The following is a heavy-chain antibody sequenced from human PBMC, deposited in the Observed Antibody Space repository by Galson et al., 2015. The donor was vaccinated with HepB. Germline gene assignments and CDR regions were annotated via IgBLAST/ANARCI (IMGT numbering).Heavy chain of an antibody. V-gene: IGHV3-30*18. CDR3: AKGLSPILWFGELSVRSDNWFDP. Sequence: SLGLSCAASGFTFSSYGMHWVHQAPGKGLEWVAVISYDGSNKYYADSVKGRFTISRDNSKNTLYLQMNSLRAEDTAVYYCAKGLSPILWFGELSVRSDNWFDPWGQGTLVTVSS. D-gene: IGHD3-10*01. J-gene: IGHJ5*02. CDR2: ISYDGSNK. CDR1: GFTFSSYG.